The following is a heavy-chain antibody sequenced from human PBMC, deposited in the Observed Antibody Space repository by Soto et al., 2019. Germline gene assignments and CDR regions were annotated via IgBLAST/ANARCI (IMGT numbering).Heavy chain of an antibody. CDR1: GFTFSDHY. J-gene: IGHJ4*02. CDR3: ASHDPGSPVGY. V-gene: IGHV3-72*01. D-gene: IGHD1-1*01. CDR2: NRNKAKSYTT. Sequence: PGGSLRLSCTASGFTFSDHYMDWVRQAPGKGLEWVGRNRNKAKSYTTDYAASVKGRFTISRDGSKNSLYLQMDSLKTEDTAVYYCASHDPGSPVGYWGQGTLVTVSS.